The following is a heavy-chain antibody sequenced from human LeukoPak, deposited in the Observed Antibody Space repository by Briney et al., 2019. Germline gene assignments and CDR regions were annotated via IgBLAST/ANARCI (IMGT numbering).Heavy chain of an antibody. V-gene: IGHV4-34*01. Sequence: ETLSLTCAVYGGSFSGYYWSWIRQPPGKGLEWIGEINHSGSTNYNPSLKSRVTISVDTSKNQFSLKLSSVTAADTAVYYCARERYCSGGSCYSDYWGQGTLVTVSS. J-gene: IGHJ4*02. D-gene: IGHD2-15*01. CDR3: ARERYCSGGSCYSDY. CDR2: INHSGST. CDR1: GGSFSGYY.